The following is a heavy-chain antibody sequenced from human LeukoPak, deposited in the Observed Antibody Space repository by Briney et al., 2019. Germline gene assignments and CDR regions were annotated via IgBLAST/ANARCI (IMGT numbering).Heavy chain of an antibody. D-gene: IGHD2-2*01. Sequence: SETLSLTRTVSVGSISRYYWSWIRQPAAKGLEWIGRIYTSGSTNYNPSLKSRVPMSVDTSKNQFSLKLSAVTAADTAVYYCARDLLRPYCSSTSCYGMDVWVQGTTVTVSS. CDR2: IYTSGST. CDR3: ARDLLRPYCSSTSCYGMDV. V-gene: IGHV4-4*07. CDR1: VGSISRYY. J-gene: IGHJ6*02.